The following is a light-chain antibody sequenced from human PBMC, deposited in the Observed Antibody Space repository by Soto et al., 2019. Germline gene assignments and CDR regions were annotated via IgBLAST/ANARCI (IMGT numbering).Light chain of an antibody. CDR3: CSYAGSSTFYV. V-gene: IGLV2-23*01. J-gene: IGLJ1*01. Sequence: QSLLNPPASVSGSPGQLITISCTGTSRGVGSYNLVSWYQQHPGKAPKLMIYEGSKRPSGVSNRFSGSKSGNTASLTISGFLSEDEADYYCCSYAGSSTFYVFGTGTKVTVL. CDR2: EGS. CDR1: SRGVGSYNL.